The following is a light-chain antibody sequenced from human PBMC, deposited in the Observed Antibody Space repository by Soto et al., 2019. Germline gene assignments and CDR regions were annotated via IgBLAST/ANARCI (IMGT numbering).Light chain of an antibody. CDR3: QQTYNTPLT. J-gene: IGKJ1*01. CDR2: DAS. V-gene: IGKV1-39*01. CDR1: QTISTY. Sequence: IPMTQSPSSLAASVGDRITIPCRASQTISTYVNWYRQKSGAAPELLLYDASTLQGGVPSRFSGGASGTDFTLTISSLQLEDFATYYCQQTYNTPLTFGQGTKVDI.